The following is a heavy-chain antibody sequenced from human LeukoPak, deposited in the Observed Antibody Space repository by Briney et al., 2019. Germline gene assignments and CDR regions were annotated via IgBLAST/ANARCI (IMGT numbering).Heavy chain of an antibody. CDR3: ARHWGYSEFDY. Sequence: SETLSLTCTVSGDSIKIYYWSWIRQPPGKGLEWIGYIYYSGSTNYNPSLNSRVTISVDTSENQFSLRLSSVTAADTAVYYCARHWGYSEFDYWGQGTLVTVSS. CDR1: GDSIKIYY. J-gene: IGHJ4*02. D-gene: IGHD5-24*01. CDR2: IYYSGST. V-gene: IGHV4-59*08.